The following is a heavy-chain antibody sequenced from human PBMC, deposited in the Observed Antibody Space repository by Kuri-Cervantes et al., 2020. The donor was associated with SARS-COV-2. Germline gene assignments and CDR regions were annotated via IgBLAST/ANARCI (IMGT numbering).Heavy chain of an antibody. D-gene: IGHD5-18*01. V-gene: IGHV4-34*01. Sequence: SETLSLTCAVYGGSFSGYYWSWIRQPPGKGLEWIGEINHSGSTNYNPSLKSRVTISVDTSKNQFSLKLSSVTAADTAVYYCLITAMDYYYYMDVWGKGTTVTVSS. CDR2: INHSGST. CDR3: LITAMDYYYYMDV. J-gene: IGHJ6*03. CDR1: GGSFSGYY.